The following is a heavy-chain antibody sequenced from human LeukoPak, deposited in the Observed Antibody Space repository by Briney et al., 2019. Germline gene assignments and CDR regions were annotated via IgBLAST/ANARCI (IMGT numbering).Heavy chain of an antibody. Sequence: GGSLRLSCAASGLTVSSYGMHWVRQAPGKWLEWVAVIWYDGSNKYYAYTVKCRFTISRDNSKTTLYLQMNSLRAEDTAVYYCAKPNYKDCSGGSCYTSGFDYWGQGTLVTVSS. V-gene: IGHV3-33*06. CDR2: IWYDGSNK. J-gene: IGHJ4*02. CDR3: AKPNYKDCSGGSCYTSGFDY. D-gene: IGHD2-15*01. CDR1: GLTVSSYG.